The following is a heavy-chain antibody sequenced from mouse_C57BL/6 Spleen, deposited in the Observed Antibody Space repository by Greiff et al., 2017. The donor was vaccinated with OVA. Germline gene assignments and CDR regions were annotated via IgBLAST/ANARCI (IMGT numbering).Heavy chain of an antibody. Sequence: LVESGASVKLSCKATGYTFTGYWIEWVKQRPGHGLEWIGEILPGSGSTNYNEKFKGKATFTADTSSNTAYMQLSSLTTEDSAIYYCARSRGAYGSSPYYFDYWGQGTTLTVSS. V-gene: IGHV1-9*01. CDR1: GYTFTGYW. J-gene: IGHJ2*01. CDR3: ARSRGAYGSSPYYFDY. D-gene: IGHD1-1*01. CDR2: ILPGSGST.